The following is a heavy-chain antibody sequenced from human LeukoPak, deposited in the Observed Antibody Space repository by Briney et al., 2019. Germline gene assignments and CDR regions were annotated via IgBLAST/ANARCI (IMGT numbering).Heavy chain of an antibody. J-gene: IGHJ4*02. CDR3: TCESPRHFEY. CDR1: GYSFSSYW. Sequence: GESRKISCKGSGYSFSSYWIGWVRQMPGKGLEWMGIIYGGDSEIRYSPSFQGKVTISADKSISTAYQKCISLKASNTTKYFCTCESPRHFEYWGQGTLVTVSS. V-gene: IGHV5-51*01. D-gene: IGHD6-25*01. CDR2: IYGGDSEI.